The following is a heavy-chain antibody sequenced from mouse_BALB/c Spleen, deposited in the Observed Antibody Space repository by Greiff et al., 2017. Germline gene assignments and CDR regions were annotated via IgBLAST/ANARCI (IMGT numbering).Heavy chain of an antibody. J-gene: IGHJ2*01. CDR3: ARTGYDGPFDY. D-gene: IGHD2-2*01. CDR2: ILPGSGST. CDR1: GYTFSSYW. V-gene: IGHV1-9*01. Sequence: QVQLQQSGAELMKPGASVKISCKATGYTFSSYWIEWVKQRPGHGLEWIGEILPGSGSTNYNEKFKGKATFTADTSSNTAYMQLSSLTSEDSAVYYCARTGYDGPFDYWGQGTTLTVSS.